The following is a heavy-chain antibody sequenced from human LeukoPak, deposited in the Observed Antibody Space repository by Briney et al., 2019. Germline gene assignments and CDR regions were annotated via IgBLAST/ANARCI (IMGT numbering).Heavy chain of an antibody. J-gene: IGHJ5*02. CDR1: GFTFSSYG. CDR2: IWYDGSNK. Sequence: GGSLRLSCAASGFTFSSYGMHWVRQAPGKGLEWVAVIWYDGSNKYYADSVKGRFTISRDNSKNTLYLQMNSLRAEDTAVYYCARDAIAAAGTDRFDPWGQGTLVTVSS. CDR3: ARDAIAAAGTDRFDP. D-gene: IGHD6-13*01. V-gene: IGHV3-33*01.